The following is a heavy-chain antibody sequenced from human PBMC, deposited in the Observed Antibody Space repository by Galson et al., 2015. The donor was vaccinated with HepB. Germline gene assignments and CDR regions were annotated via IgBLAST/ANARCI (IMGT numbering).Heavy chain of an antibody. Sequence: SLRLSCAASGFTFSSYAMHWVRQAPGKGLEWVAVISYDGSNKYYADSVKGRFTISRDNSKNTLYLQMNSLRAEDTAVYYCARDQKRGRITIFGVVKPTDTYYYYGMDVWGQGTTVTVSS. CDR1: GFTFSSYA. J-gene: IGHJ6*02. D-gene: IGHD3-3*01. CDR2: ISYDGSNK. CDR3: ARDQKRGRITIFGVVKPTDTYYYYGMDV. V-gene: IGHV3-30-3*01.